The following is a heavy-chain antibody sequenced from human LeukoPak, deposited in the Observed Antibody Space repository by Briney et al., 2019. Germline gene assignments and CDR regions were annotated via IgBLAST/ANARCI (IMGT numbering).Heavy chain of an antibody. D-gene: IGHD2-15*01. V-gene: IGHV3-21*01. CDR1: GFTFSSYS. Sequence: GGSLRLSCAASGFTFSSYSMNWVRQAPGKGLEWVSSISSSSSYIYYADSVKGRFTISRDNAKNSLYLQMNSLRAEDTAVYYCARDRSWEGYCSGGSCPYFDYWGQGTLVTVSS. CDR3: ARDRSWEGYCSGGSCPYFDY. CDR2: ISSSSSYI. J-gene: IGHJ4*02.